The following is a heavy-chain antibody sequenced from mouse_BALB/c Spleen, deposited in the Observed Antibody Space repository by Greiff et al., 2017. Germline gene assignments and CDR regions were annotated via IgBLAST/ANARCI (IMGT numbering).Heavy chain of an antibody. J-gene: IGHJ2*01. CDR1: GFTFSSYY. V-gene: IGHV5-6-2*01. CDR2: INSNGGST. Sequence: EVQVVESGGGLVKLGGSLKLSCAASGFTFSSYYMSWVRQTPEKRLELVAAINSNGGSTYYPDTVKGRFTISRDNAKNTLYLQMSSLKSEDTALYYCARRGDGPFFDYWGQGTTLTVSS. D-gene: IGHD2-3*01. CDR3: ARRGDGPFFDY.